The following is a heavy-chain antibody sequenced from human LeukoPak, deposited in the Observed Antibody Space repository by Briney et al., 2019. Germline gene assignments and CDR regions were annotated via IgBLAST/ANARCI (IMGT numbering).Heavy chain of an antibody. Sequence: GGSLRLSCAASGFTFEDYAMHWVRQAPGKGLEWVSGISWNSGSIGYADSVRGRFTISRDNAKNSLYLQMNSLRAEDMALYYCARVGARSWYFDLWGRGTLVTVSS. CDR1: GFTFEDYA. V-gene: IGHV3-9*03. D-gene: IGHD1-26*01. CDR3: ARVGARSWYFDL. J-gene: IGHJ2*01. CDR2: ISWNSGSI.